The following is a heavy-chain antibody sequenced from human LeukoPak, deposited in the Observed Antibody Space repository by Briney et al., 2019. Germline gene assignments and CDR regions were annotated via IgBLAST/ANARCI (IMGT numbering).Heavy chain of an antibody. J-gene: IGHJ3*02. D-gene: IGHD3-10*01. Sequence: GGSLRLSCVASGFSFRNYAIHWVRQAPGKGLEYVSVINTDGRITYYADSVKGRFTISRDNSKNTLYLQMNSLRAEDTAVYYCARLAENYYGSGSSFNDAFDIWGQGTMVTVSS. V-gene: IGHV3-64*02. CDR2: INTDGRIT. CDR1: GFSFRNYA. CDR3: ARLAENYYGSGSSFNDAFDI.